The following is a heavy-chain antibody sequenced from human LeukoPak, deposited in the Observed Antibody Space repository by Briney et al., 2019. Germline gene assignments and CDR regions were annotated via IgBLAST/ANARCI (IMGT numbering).Heavy chain of an antibody. D-gene: IGHD3-22*01. J-gene: IGHJ4*02. CDR1: GYTFTGYY. V-gene: IGHV1-2*02. CDR2: INPNSGGT. Sequence: ASVKVSCKASGYTFTGYYMHWVRQAPGQGLEWMGWINPNSGGTNYAQKFQGRVTMTTDTSTSTAYMELRSLRSDDTAVYYCARDRGVGHHYYDSSGYYYVHYFDYWGQGTLATVSS. CDR3: ARDRGVGHHYYDSSGYYYVHYFDY.